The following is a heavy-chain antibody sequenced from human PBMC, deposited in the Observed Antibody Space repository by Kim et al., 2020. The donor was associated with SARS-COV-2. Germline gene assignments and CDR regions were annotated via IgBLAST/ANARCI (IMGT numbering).Heavy chain of an antibody. CDR1: GGTFSSYA. J-gene: IGHJ3*02. CDR3: ARRRADSHEAFDI. CDR2: IIPILGIA. D-gene: IGHD3-22*01. Sequence: SVKVSCKASGGTFSSYAISWVRQAPGQGLEWMGRIIPILGIANYAQKFQGRVTITADKSTSTAYMELSSLRSEDTAVYYCARRRADSHEAFDIWGQGTMVTVSS. V-gene: IGHV1-69*04.